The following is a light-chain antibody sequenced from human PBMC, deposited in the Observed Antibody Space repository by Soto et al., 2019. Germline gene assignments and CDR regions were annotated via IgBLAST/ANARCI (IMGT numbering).Light chain of an antibody. CDR2: EGN. V-gene: IGLV2-23*01. CDR3: CSYAPSRTWL. Sequence: LKHPASGTGSPGEWIRIFCTGTSSDVGTYNLVTWYQQHPGRVPKLILYEGNKRPSGVSSRFSASKSGNTASLTISGLQAEDEADYFCCSYAPSRTWLFGGGTKVTVL. J-gene: IGLJ2*01. CDR1: SSDVGTYNL.